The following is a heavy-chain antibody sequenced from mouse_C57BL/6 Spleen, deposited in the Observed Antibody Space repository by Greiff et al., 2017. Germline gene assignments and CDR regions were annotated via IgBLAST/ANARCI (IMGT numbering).Heavy chain of an antibody. D-gene: IGHD2-2*01. CDR1: GFTFSNYW. J-gene: IGHJ3*01. Sequence: EVMLVESGGGLVQPGGSMKLSCVASGFTFSNYWMNWVRQSPEKGLEWVAQIRLKSDNYATHYAESVKGRFTISRDDSKSSFYLQMNNLRAEDTGIYYCTGWLHPFAYWGQGTLVTVSA. V-gene: IGHV6-3*01. CDR3: TGWLHPFAY. CDR2: IRLKSDNYAT.